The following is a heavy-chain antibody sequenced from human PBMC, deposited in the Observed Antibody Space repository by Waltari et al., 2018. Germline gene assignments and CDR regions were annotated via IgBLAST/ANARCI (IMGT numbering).Heavy chain of an antibody. CDR2: IYYIGST. CDR3: ARGVLGDLSPYFDY. Sequence: QVQLQESGPGLVTPSQTLSLTCTVPGCSISSGAYYWSWIRHHPGKGLEWIGYIYYIGSTYYNPSLESRITISLDTSKNQFSLKLSSVTAADTAVYYCARGVLGDLSPYFDYWGQGILVTVSS. CDR1: GCSISSGAYY. V-gene: IGHV4-31*03. D-gene: IGHD3-16*02. J-gene: IGHJ4*02.